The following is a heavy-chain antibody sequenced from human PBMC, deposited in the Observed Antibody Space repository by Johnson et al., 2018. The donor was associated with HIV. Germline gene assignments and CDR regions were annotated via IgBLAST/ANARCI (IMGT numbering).Heavy chain of an antibody. CDR3: ARDGTGGDCSGGRCYDAFDI. V-gene: IGHV3-20*04. CDR2: INWNGGST. J-gene: IGHJ3*02. D-gene: IGHD2-15*01. Sequence: VQLVESGGSVVRPGGSLRLSCAASGFTFDDYGMSWVRQAPGKGLEWVSGINWNGGSTGYADSVKGRFTISRDNAKNSLYLQMNSLRAEDMALYYCARDGTGGDCSGGRCYDAFDIWGQGTMVTVSS. CDR1: GFTFDDYG.